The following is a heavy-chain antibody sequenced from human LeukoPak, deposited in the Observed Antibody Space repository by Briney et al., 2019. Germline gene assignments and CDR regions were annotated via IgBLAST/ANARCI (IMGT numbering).Heavy chain of an antibody. Sequence: SETLSLTCTVSGDSISSSSYYWGWIRQPPGKGLEWIGSIYYSGSTYYNPSLKSRLTISVDPYKNQFSLKLSSVTAAHTAVYYCAVIVSMSWDYWGQGTLVTVSS. CDR2: IYYSGST. CDR1: GDSISSSSYY. CDR3: AVIVSMSWDY. J-gene: IGHJ4*02. V-gene: IGHV4-39*01. D-gene: IGHD5/OR15-5a*01.